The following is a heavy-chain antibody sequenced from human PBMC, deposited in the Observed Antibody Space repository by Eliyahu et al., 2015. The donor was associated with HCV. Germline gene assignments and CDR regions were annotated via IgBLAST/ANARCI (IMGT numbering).Heavy chain of an antibody. CDR3: ARENEAGDDYGDNVGYWFDP. CDR1: GFTFSXYS. Sequence: EVQLVESGGGLVQPGGSLRLSCAASGFTFSXYSXXWVRQAPGKGLEWVSYISSSSSTIYYADSVKGRFTISRDNAKNPLYLQMNSLRAEDTAVYYCARENEAGDDYGDNVGYWFDPWGQGTLVTVSS. D-gene: IGHD4-17*01. J-gene: IGHJ5*02. V-gene: IGHV3-48*01. CDR2: ISSSSSTI.